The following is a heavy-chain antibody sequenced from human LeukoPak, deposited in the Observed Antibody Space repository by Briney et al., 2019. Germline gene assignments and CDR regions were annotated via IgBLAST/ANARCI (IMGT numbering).Heavy chain of an antibody. D-gene: IGHD4-17*01. CDR3: ARYPRLYGDLDAFDI. J-gene: IGHJ3*02. Sequence: ASVKVSCKASGYTFTGYYMHWVRQAPGQGLEWMGWINPNSGGTNYAQKFQGRVTMTRDTSISTAYMELSRLRSDDTAVYYCARYPRLYGDLDAFDIWGQGTMVTVSS. CDR2: INPNSGGT. CDR1: GYTFTGYY. V-gene: IGHV1-2*02.